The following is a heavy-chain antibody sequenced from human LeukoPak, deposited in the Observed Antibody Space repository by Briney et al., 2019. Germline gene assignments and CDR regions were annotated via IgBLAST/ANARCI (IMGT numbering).Heavy chain of an antibody. CDR1: GFPFSSYA. CDR3: AKGGLNAFDI. CDR2: ITGSGGTT. J-gene: IGHJ3*02. Sequence: GGSLGLSCAASGFPFSSYAMHWVRQAPGKGLKWVSAITGSGGTTYYAGAAKGRFTISRDNSKNTLYLQMNSLRVEDTAVYYCAKGGLNAFDIWGQGTVVTVSS. V-gene: IGHV3-23*01. D-gene: IGHD1-26*01.